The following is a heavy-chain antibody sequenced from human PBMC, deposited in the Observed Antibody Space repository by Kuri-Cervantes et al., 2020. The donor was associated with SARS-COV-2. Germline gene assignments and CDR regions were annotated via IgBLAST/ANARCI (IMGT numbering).Heavy chain of an antibody. Sequence: LTWYHMHWVRQAPGQGLEWMGIINPSGGSTTYAQKFQGRVTMTRDTSTSTVYMELSSLRSEDTAVYYCARVVGATKAGAFDIWGQGTMVTVSS. D-gene: IGHD1-26*01. J-gene: IGHJ3*02. V-gene: IGHV1-46*01. CDR1: LTWYH. CDR3: ARVVGATKAGAFDI. CDR2: INPSGGST.